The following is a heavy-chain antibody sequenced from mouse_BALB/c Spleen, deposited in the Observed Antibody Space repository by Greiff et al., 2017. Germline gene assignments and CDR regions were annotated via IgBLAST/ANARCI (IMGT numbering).Heavy chain of an antibody. CDR2: IYPYNGGT. J-gene: IGHJ2*01. CDR1: GYSFTGYY. D-gene: IGHD2-12*01. Sequence: VQLKESGPELVKTGASVKISCKASGYSFTGYYMHWVKQSHGKSLEWIGYIYPYNGGTGYNQKFKSKATLTVDNSSSTAYMELRSLTSEDSAVYYCARYDSPYFDYWGQGTTLTVSS. CDR3: ARYDSPYFDY. V-gene: IGHV1S29*02.